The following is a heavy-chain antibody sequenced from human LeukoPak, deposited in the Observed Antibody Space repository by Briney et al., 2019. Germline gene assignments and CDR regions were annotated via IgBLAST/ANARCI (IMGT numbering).Heavy chain of an antibody. J-gene: IGHJ3*02. V-gene: IGHV3-21*01. CDR3: ARCTPDVDMVATSLCAFDI. CDR1: GFTFSSYS. Sequence: GGSLRLSCAASGFTFSSYSMNWVRQAPGKGLEWVSSISSSSSYIYYADSVKGRFTISRDSSKNTLYLQMNSLRAEDTAVYYCARCTPDVDMVATSLCAFDIWGQGTMVTVSS. D-gene: IGHD5-12*01. CDR2: ISSSSSYI.